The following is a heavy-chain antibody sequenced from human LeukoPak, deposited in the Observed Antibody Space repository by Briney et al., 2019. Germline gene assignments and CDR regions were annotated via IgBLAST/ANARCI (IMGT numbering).Heavy chain of an antibody. Sequence: SETLSLTCAVHGGSFSAYYWSWIRQPPGKGLEWIGEINHSGSTNYNPSLKSRVTISVDTSKNQFSLKLSSVTAADTAVYYCVRAPRKHSSSWYGGLDYWGQGTLVTVSS. CDR2: INHSGST. V-gene: IGHV4-34*01. CDR3: VRAPRKHSSSWYGGLDY. CDR1: GGSFSAYY. D-gene: IGHD6-13*01. J-gene: IGHJ4*02.